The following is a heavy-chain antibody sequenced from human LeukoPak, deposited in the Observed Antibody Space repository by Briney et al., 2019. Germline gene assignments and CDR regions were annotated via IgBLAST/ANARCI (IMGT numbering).Heavy chain of an antibody. Sequence: GGSLRLSCAASGFTFSTYTMYWVRHPPGKRLEWVSIIGNNGGGIHYADSVKGRFTISRDNAKNSLYLQMSSLRAEDTAVYYCARGGRPDYWGQGTLVTVSS. V-gene: IGHV3-21*01. CDR3: ARGGRPDY. CDR1: GFTFSTYT. D-gene: IGHD3-10*01. J-gene: IGHJ4*02. CDR2: IGNNGGGI.